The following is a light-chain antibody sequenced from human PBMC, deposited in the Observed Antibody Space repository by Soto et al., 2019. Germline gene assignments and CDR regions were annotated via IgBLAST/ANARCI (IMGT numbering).Light chain of an antibody. CDR3: SSYTPSRNTYV. CDR2: EVS. CDR1: SSDVGGYKY. V-gene: IGLV2-14*01. J-gene: IGLJ1*01. Sequence: QSALTQPASVSGSPGQSITISCTGTSSDVGGYKYVSWYQQHPGKAPKLMIYEVSNRPSGVSNRFSGSKSGNTASLTISGLQAEDEADYYCSSYTPSRNTYVVGTGTKLTVL.